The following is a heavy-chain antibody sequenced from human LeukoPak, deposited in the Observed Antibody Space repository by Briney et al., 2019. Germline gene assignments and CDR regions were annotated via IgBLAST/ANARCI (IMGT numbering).Heavy chain of an antibody. CDR1: GGSISSYY. V-gene: IGHV4-59*01. Sequence: KPLETLSLTCTVSGGSISSYYWSWIRQPPGKGLEWIGYIYYSGSTNYNPSLKSRVTISVDTSKNQFSLKLSSVTAADTAVYYCARGGYYYDSSGYYSYYFDYWGQGTLVTVSS. D-gene: IGHD3-22*01. CDR2: IYYSGST. J-gene: IGHJ4*02. CDR3: ARGGYYYDSSGYYSYYFDY.